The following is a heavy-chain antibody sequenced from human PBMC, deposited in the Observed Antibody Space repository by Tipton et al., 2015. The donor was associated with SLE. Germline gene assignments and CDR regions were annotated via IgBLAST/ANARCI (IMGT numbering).Heavy chain of an antibody. CDR1: GGSFSGYY. CDR2: INHSGST. V-gene: IGHV4-34*01. CDR3: ARRGYGSGSS. D-gene: IGHD3-10*01. J-gene: IGHJ5*02. Sequence: TLSLTCAVYGGSFSGYYWSWIRQPPGKGLEWIGEINHSGSTNYNPSLKSRVTIPVDTSKNQFSLKLSSVTAADTAVYYCARRGYGSGSSWGQGTLVTVSS.